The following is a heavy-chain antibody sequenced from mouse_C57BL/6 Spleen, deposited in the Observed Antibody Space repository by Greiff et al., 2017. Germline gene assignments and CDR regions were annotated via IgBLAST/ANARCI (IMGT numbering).Heavy chain of an antibody. J-gene: IGHJ3*01. CDR3: AQMDGNCVAWFAY. Sequence: QVTLKESGPGLLQPSQTLSLTCSFSGFSLSTSNMGIGWIRQPAGKGLVWLAHIWWNDDKYYNPSLKSRHTISTDTSNTQVFLKITSVDTADTATYYCAQMDGNCVAWFAYWGQGTLVTVSA. CDR1: GFSLSTSNMG. CDR2: IWWNDDK. V-gene: IGHV8-5*01. D-gene: IGHD2-1*01.